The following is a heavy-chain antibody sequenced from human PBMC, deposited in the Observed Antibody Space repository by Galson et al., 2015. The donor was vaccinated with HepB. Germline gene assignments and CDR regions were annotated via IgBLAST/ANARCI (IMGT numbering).Heavy chain of an antibody. Sequence: PALVKPPQTLTLTCTFSGFSLRTSGVGVGWIRQPPGKALEWLALIYWDDDKRYSPSLKSRLTITKDTSKNQVVLTMTNMDPVDTATYYCAHSQQLAHFDYWGQGTLVTVSS. V-gene: IGHV2-5*02. D-gene: IGHD6-13*01. CDR1: GFSLRTSGVG. CDR2: IYWDDDK. CDR3: AHSQQLAHFDY. J-gene: IGHJ4*02.